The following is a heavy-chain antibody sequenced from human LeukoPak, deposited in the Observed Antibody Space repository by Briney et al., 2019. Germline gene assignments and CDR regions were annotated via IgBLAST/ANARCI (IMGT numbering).Heavy chain of an antibody. CDR3: VKSPGSGWPV. J-gene: IGHJ4*02. D-gene: IGHD6-19*01. CDR1: GFTFSSFA. Sequence: GGSPRLSCAASGFTFSSFAMHWVRQAPGKGLEYLSAIYSDGSGTYYADSVKGRFTISRDNSKNTLYFEMSSLRVEDTAVYYCVKSPGSGWPVWGQGTLLTVSS. CDR2: IYSDGSGT. V-gene: IGHV3-64D*06.